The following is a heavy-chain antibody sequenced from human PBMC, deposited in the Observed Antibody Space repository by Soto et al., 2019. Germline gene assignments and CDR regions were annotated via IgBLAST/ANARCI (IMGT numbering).Heavy chain of an antibody. CDR2: IYWDDDK. CDR3: AHRLSGFNWNGGYFDY. Sequence: QITLKESGPPRVKPTQTLTLTCTFSGFSLTSRPMGVGWIRQPPGKALEWLVFIYWDDDKRYSPSLKNRLTITKDTSGNQLVLTMTNMDPLDTATYYCAHRLSGFNWNGGYFDYWGQGALVTVSS. V-gene: IGHV2-5*02. D-gene: IGHD1-1*01. J-gene: IGHJ4*02. CDR1: GFSLTSRPMG.